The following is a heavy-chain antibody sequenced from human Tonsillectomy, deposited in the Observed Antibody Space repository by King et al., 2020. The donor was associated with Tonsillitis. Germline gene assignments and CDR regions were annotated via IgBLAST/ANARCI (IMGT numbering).Heavy chain of an antibody. CDR1: GYSFTSYW. Sequence: DVQLVESGAEVKKPGESLKISCKGSGYSFTSYWIGWVRQMPGKGLEWMGIIYPGDSDTRYSPSFQGQVTISADKSISTAYLQWSSLKASDTAMYYCARGEVWYYYDSSGEYYFDYWGQGTLVTVSS. J-gene: IGHJ4*02. D-gene: IGHD3-22*01. CDR3: ARGEVWYYYDSSGEYYFDY. CDR2: IYPGDSDT. V-gene: IGHV5-51*01.